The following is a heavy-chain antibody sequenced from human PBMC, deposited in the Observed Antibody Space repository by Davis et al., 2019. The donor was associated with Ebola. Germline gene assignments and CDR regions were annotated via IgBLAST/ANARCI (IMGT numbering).Heavy chain of an antibody. D-gene: IGHD2-2*01. CDR1: GYTFTSYG. CDR3: ARVSSDCSSLSCPFGY. J-gene: IGHJ4*02. V-gene: IGHV1-69*13. CDR2: IIPLFGTA. Sequence: SVKVSCKASGYTFTSYGISWVRQAPGQGLEWMGGIIPLFGTANYAQNFQDRVTITADEFTSTAYMDLKSLRSEDTAMYYCARVSSDCSSLSCPFGYWGQGTLVIVSS.